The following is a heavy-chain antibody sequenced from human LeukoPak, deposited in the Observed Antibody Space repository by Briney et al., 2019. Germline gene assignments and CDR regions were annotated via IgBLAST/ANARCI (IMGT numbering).Heavy chain of an antibody. V-gene: IGHV4-39*07. Sequence: PSETLSLTCTISDDSISNNRYFWAWIRQPPGKGLEWIGSINYSGRTYYNPSLKSRVTISVDTSKNQFSLKLSSVTAADTAVYYCARTPPVYYSYYMDVWGKGTTVTISS. CDR2: INYSGRT. CDR3: ARTPPVYYSYYMDV. J-gene: IGHJ6*03. CDR1: DDSISNNRYF.